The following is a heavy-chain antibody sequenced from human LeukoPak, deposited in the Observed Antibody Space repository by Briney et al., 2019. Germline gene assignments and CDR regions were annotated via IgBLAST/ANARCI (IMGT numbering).Heavy chain of an antibody. Sequence: GGSLRLSCAASGFTVSSNYLTCVRQAPGKGLEWVSVIFSTGNTDYADSVKGRFTISRDNSKNTLYLQMNSLRAEDTAVYYRARTRASYDDYWGQGTLVTVSS. D-gene: IGHD5-12*01. CDR1: GFTVSSNY. CDR2: IFSTGNT. V-gene: IGHV3-53*01. J-gene: IGHJ4*02. CDR3: ARTRASYDDY.